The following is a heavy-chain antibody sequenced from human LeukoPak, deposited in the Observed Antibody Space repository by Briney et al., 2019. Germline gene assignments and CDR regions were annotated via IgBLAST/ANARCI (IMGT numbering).Heavy chain of an antibody. Sequence: GGSLRLSCAASGLTFDDYGMSWVRQAPGKGLEWVSGINWNGGSTGYADSVKGRFTISRDNAKNSLYLQMNSLRAEDTAVYYCARDPRIAAAGQFDYWGQGTLVTVSS. J-gene: IGHJ4*02. CDR2: INWNGGST. CDR3: ARDPRIAAAGQFDY. CDR1: GLTFDDYG. V-gene: IGHV3-20*04. D-gene: IGHD6-13*01.